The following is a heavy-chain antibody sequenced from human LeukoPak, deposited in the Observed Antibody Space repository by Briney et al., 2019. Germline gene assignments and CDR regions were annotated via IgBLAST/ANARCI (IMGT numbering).Heavy chain of an antibody. Sequence: ASVKVSCKASGYTFTGYYMHRVRQAPGQGLEWMGWINPNSGGTNYAQKFQGRVTMTRDTSISTAYMELSRLRSDDTAVYYCARVRFWVVVPAAIDYWGQGTLVTVSS. CDR2: INPNSGGT. D-gene: IGHD2-2*02. CDR3: ARVRFWVVVPAAIDY. V-gene: IGHV1-2*02. J-gene: IGHJ4*02. CDR1: GYTFTGYY.